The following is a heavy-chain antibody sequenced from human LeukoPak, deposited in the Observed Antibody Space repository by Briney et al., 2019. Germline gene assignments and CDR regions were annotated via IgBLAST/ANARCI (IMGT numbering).Heavy chain of an antibody. CDR2: ISSNGGST. J-gene: IGHJ4*02. CDR1: GFTFSSYA. CDR3: ARGSGELDY. Sequence: PGGSLRLSCAASGFTFSSYAMHWVRQAPGKGLEYVSAISSNGGSTYYANSVKGRFTISRDNSKNTLYLQRGRLRAEDMAVYYCARGSGELDYWGQGTLVTVSS. V-gene: IGHV3-64*01. D-gene: IGHD3-10*01.